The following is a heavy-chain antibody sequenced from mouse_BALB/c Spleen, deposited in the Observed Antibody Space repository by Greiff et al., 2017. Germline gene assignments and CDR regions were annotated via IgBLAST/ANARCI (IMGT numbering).Heavy chain of an antibody. D-gene: IGHD1-1*02. J-gene: IGHJ2*01. CDR3: ARKGGGGYYFDY. V-gene: IGHV1-4*02. Sequence: QVQLKESAAELARPGASVKMSCKASGYTFTSYTMHWVKQRPGQGLEWIGYINPSSGYTEYNQKFKDKTTLTADKSSSTAYMQLSSLTSEDSAVYYCARKGGGGYYFDYWGQGTTLTVSS. CDR2: INPSSGYT. CDR1: GYTFTSYT.